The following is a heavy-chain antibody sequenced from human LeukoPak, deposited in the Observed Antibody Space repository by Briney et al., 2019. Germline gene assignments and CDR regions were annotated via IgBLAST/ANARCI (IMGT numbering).Heavy chain of an antibody. V-gene: IGHV3-7*03. D-gene: IGHD2-21*01. J-gene: IGHJ3*02. Sequence: GGSLRLSCAASGFTFSSYWMHWVRQAPGKGLEWVANIKQDGSEKYYVDSVKGRFSISRDNARNSLHLQMNSLRAEDTAVYYCARDCGILRIDCGDSLDIWGRGTMVTVSS. CDR1: GFTFSSYW. CDR2: IKQDGSEK. CDR3: ARDCGILRIDCGDSLDI.